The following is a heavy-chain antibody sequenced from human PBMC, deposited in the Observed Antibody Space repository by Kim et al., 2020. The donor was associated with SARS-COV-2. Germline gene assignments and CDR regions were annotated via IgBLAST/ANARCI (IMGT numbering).Heavy chain of an antibody. V-gene: IGHV4-39*01. CDR3: ARSEIRPPFDY. D-gene: IGHD3-3*02. Sequence: SETLSLTCTVSGGSISSSSYYWGWIRQPPGKGLEWIGSIYYSGSTYYNPSLKSRVTISVDTSKNQFSLKLSSVTAADTAVYYCARSEIRPPFDYWGQGTLVTVSS. CDR2: IYYSGST. CDR1: GGSISSSSYY. J-gene: IGHJ4*02.